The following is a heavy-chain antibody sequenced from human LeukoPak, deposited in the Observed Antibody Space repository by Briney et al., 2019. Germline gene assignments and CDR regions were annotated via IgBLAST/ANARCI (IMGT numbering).Heavy chain of an antibody. D-gene: IGHD1-7*01. CDR3: ARCGGGTGTTWGGYYYYYMDV. V-gene: IGHV3-33*01. CDR2: IWYGGSNK. CDR1: GFTFSSYG. Sequence: PGGSLRLSCAASGFTFSSYGMHWVRQAPGKGLEWVAVIWYGGSNKYYADSVKGRFTISRDNSKNTLYLQMNSLRAEDTAVYYCARCGGGTGTTWGGYYYYYMDVWGKGTTVTVSS. J-gene: IGHJ6*03.